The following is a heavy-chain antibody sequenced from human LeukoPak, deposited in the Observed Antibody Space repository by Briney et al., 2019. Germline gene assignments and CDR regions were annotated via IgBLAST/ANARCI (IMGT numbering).Heavy chain of an antibody. CDR2: FYYSRTT. D-gene: IGHD4-17*01. CDR1: GGSISRGGYY. V-gene: IGHV4-31*03. CDR3: ARGDYGLYFFDS. Sequence: SETLSLTCTVSGGSISRGGYYWNWIRQHPREGLEWIGYFYYSRTTSFNPSLKSRATISVDTSNNQFSLKLSSVTAADTAVYYCARGDYGLYFFDSWGRGTLVTVSS. J-gene: IGHJ4*02.